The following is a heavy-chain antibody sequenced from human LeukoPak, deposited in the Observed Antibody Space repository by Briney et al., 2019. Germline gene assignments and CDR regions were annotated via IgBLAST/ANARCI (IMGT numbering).Heavy chain of an antibody. J-gene: IGHJ5*02. CDR3: ARGRGPIGDGYNFGT. CDR2: IGTAGDT. V-gene: IGHV3-13*01. Sequence: PGGSLRPSCAASGFTFSSYDMRWVRQATGKGLEWVSAIGTAGDTYYPGSVKGRFTISRENAKNSLYLQMNSLRAGDTAVYYCARGRGPIGDGYNFGTWGQGTLVTVSS. CDR1: GFTFSSYD. D-gene: IGHD5-24*01.